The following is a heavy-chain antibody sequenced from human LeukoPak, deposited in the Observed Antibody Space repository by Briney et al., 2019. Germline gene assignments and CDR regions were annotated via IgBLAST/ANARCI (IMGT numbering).Heavy chain of an antibody. J-gene: IGHJ4*02. D-gene: IGHD3-10*01. V-gene: IGHV3-23*01. CDR3: AKDAKSLRSSLYYFDY. CDR2: ITGNGGTT. CDR1: GFSFSNYG. Sequence: PGGTQRLSCAASGFSFSNYGMNWVRQAPGKGLEWVSGITGNGGTTYYADSVKGRFTISRDNSRNTVYLQMNSLRAEDTAVYYCAKDAKSLRSSLYYFDYWGQGTLVTVSS.